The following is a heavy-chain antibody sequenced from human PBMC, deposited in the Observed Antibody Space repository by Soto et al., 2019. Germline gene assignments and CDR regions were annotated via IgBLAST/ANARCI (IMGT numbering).Heavy chain of an antibody. CDR2: IYYSGST. V-gene: IGHV4-31*03. D-gene: IGHD3-22*01. J-gene: IGHJ4*02. CDR1: GGSISSGGYY. Sequence: PSETLSLTCTVSGGSISSGGYYWSWIRQHPGKGLEWIGYIYYSGSTYYNPSLKSRVTISVDTSKNQFSLKLSSATAADTAVYYCARAGDSSGYCPDYWGQGTLVTVSS. CDR3: ARAGDSSGYCPDY.